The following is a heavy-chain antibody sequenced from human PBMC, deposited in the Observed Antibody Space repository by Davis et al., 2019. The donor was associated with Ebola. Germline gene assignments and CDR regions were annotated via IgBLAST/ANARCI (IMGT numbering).Heavy chain of an antibody. CDR2: TYYNSKWYN. V-gene: IGHV6-1*01. D-gene: IGHD3-10*01. CDR1: GDSVSSGG. Sequence: HSQTLSLTCAISGDSVSSGGWNWIRQSSSRGLEWLGRTYYNSKWYNDYAVSVKSRITINPDTSKNQFSLQLNPVIPEDTALYYCARGWFRAGMDVWSEGTTVTVSS. J-gene: IGHJ6*04. CDR3: ARGWFRAGMDV.